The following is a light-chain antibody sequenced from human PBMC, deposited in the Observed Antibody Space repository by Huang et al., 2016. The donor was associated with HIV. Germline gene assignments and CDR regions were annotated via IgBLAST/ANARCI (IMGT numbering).Light chain of an antibody. J-gene: IGKJ2*01. V-gene: IGKV1-39*01. CDR2: AAS. CDR1: QNIISY. CDR3: QQSYSSPYT. Sequence: DIQMTQSPSSLSASVGDRVTITCRASQNIISYLNGYQQKPGKAPKLLIYAASSLQSGVPSRFSGSVSGTDFTLTISSLQPEDFATYYCQQSYSSPYTFGQGSKLEIK.